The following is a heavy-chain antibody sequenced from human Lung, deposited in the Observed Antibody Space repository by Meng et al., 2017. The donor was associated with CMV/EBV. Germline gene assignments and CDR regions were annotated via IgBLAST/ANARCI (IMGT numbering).Heavy chain of an antibody. CDR3: AKMYCGTTSCYIVDF. CDR1: GFTFSDFA. D-gene: IGHD2-2*02. J-gene: IGHJ4*02. V-gene: IGHV3-23*03. CDR2: IYSGGRST. Sequence: ESXKISXAASGFTFSDFAMSWVRQAPGKGLEWVSVIYSGGRSTSYADSVKGRFTISRDNSKNTLYLQMNRLRADDTAVYYCAKMYCGTTSCYIVDFWGLGTLVXVSS.